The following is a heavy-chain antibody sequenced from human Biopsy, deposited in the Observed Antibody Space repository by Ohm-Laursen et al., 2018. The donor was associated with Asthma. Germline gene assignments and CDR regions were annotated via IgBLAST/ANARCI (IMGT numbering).Heavy chain of an antibody. CDR2: ISWNSGNI. Sequence: SLRLSCTASGFTFDDCAMHWVRQAPGKGLEWVSSISWNSGNIDYADSVKGRFTISRDNAKNSLYLQMQSLRSEDTAFYYCAKSSDYYDSTDYLDFWGRGTLVTVSS. CDR3: AKSSDYYDSTDYLDF. J-gene: IGHJ4*01. D-gene: IGHD3-22*01. CDR1: GFTFDDCA. V-gene: IGHV3-9*01.